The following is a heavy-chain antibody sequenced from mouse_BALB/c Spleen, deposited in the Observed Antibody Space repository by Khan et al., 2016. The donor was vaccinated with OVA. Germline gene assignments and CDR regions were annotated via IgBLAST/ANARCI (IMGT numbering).Heavy chain of an antibody. CDR2: MNTYTGEP. CDR1: GYTFKDYV. CDR3: VRFHGGY. Sequence: QIQLVQSGPELKKPGETVKISCKAFGYTFKDYVMNWVKQSPGEGLKWMGWMNTYTGEPTYADEFEGRFAFSLDTSANTAYLQISSLKDEDTATXCGVRFHGGYWGQGTALTVSS. J-gene: IGHJ2*01. V-gene: IGHV9-3-1*01.